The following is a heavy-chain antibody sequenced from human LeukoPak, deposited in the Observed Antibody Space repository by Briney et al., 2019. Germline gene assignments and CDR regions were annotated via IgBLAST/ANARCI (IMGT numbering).Heavy chain of an antibody. V-gene: IGHV3-23*01. CDR2: ISGSGGIT. J-gene: IGHJ4*02. Sequence: PGGSLRLSCAASGFTFSRSAMSWVREGPGKGLGWGSPISGSGGITYYADSVKGRFTIYRDNTENTLYLKMNSLRAEDTAVYYCAKENEAFYFDYWGQGTLVTVSS. CDR3: AKENEAFYFDY. CDR1: GFTFSRSA.